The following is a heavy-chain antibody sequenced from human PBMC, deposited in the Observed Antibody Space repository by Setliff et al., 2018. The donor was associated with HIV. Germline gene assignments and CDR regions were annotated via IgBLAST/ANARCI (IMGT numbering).Heavy chain of an antibody. CDR3: ARRLWGAGGS. CDR1: GFSFGDYY. CDR2: ISRSGSSI. Sequence: LRLSCAASGFSFGDYYMSWVRQAPGKGLEWISYISRSGSSIYYADSVKGRFTISRDNARNSLFLQMSSLRAEDTAVYYCARRLWGAGGSWGQGMLVTVSS. D-gene: IGHD3-16*01. J-gene: IGHJ5*02. V-gene: IGHV3-11*04.